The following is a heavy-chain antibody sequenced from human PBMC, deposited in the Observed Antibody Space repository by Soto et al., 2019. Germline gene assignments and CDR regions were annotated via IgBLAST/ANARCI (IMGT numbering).Heavy chain of an antibody. CDR2: ISTYNGDT. J-gene: IGHJ6*02. CDR3: AREGVAPYYYYGMDV. D-gene: IGHD5-12*01. V-gene: IGHV1-18*01. CDR1: GYTFTRSG. Sequence: GASVKVSCKASGYTFTRSGISWVRQAPGQGLEWMGWISTYNGDTNYAQTFQGRVTMTTDTSTSTVHMEVRSLRSGDTAVYYCAREGVAPYYYYGMDVWGQGTPVTVSS.